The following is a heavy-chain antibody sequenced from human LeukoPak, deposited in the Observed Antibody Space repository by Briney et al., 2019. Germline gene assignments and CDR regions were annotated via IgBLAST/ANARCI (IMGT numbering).Heavy chain of an antibody. Sequence: RGSLRLSCAASGFTLRNYWMHWVRQVPGRGLVWVSRISGDGSVTNYADSVKGRFTISRDNAKNTVYLQINNLRAEDTAVYFCTRYSSSSGGPSYYLDYWGQGTLVTVSS. CDR2: ISGDGSVT. CDR3: TRYSSSSGGPSYYLDY. V-gene: IGHV3-74*01. D-gene: IGHD6-6*01. CDR1: GFTLRNYW. J-gene: IGHJ4*02.